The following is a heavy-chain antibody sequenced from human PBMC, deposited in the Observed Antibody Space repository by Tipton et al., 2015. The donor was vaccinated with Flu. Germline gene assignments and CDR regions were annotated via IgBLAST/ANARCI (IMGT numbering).Heavy chain of an antibody. D-gene: IGHD3-22*01. CDR2: IYYSGST. J-gene: IGHJ6*03. V-gene: IGHV4-59*01. CDR1: GGSISSYY. CDR3: ARENDSSGYYYYMDV. Sequence: GLVKPSETLSLTCTVSGGSISSYYWSWIRQPPGKGLEWIGYIYYSGSTNYNPSLKSRVTISVDTSKNQFSLKLSSVTAADTAVYYCARENDSSGYYYYMDVWGKGTTVTVSS.